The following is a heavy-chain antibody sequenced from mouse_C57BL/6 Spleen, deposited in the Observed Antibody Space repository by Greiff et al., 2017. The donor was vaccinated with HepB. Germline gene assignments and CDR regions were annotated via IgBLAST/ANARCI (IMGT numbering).Heavy chain of an antibody. Sequence: EVQLQQSGPVLVKPGASVKMSCKASGYTFTDYYMNWVKQSHGKSLEWIGVINPYNGGTSYNQKFKGKATLTGDKSSSTAYMELNSLTSEDSAVYYSARGTVYFDYWGQGTTLTVSS. CDR3: ARGTVYFDY. CDR2: INPYNGGT. J-gene: IGHJ2*01. D-gene: IGHD4-1*01. V-gene: IGHV1-19*01. CDR1: GYTFTDYY.